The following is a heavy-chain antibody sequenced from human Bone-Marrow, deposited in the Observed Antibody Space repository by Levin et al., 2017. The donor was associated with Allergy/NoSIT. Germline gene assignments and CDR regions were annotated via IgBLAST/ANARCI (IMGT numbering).Heavy chain of an antibody. CDR3: ATASGFGDYSDF. CDR2: LNPTSGAT. J-gene: IGHJ4*02. CDR1: GSTFTGYY. V-gene: IGHV1-2*06. D-gene: IGHD3-10*01. Sequence: ASVKVSCKATGSTFTGYYIHWVRQAPGQGLEWMGRLNPTSGATTYSQKFQGRVTVTRDTSISAVYLELSRLRSDDTAVYYCATASGFGDYSDFWGQGTLVTVSS.